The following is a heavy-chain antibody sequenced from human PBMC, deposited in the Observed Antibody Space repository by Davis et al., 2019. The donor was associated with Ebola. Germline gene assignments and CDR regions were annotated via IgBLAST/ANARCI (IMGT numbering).Heavy chain of an antibody. J-gene: IGHJ4*02. CDR3: ARRRYQLSTASWDYFDY. D-gene: IGHD2-2*01. Sequence: GESLKISCQASGHSFVNYWMSWVRQMPGKGLEWMGRIDPGDSYTNYSPSFQGHVTISADKSISTAYLQWSSLKASDTAMYYCARRRYQLSTASWDYFDYWGQGTLVTVSS. V-gene: IGHV5-10-1*01. CDR1: GHSFVNYW. CDR2: IDPGDSYT.